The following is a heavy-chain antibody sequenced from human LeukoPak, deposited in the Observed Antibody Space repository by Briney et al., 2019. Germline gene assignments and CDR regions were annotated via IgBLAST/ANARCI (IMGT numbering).Heavy chain of an antibody. CDR3: ARAASSSIWSFDP. D-gene: IGHD2-2*01. CDR1: GGSVNIDSYY. CDR2: IYFTGRT. V-gene: IGHV4-61*01. J-gene: IGHJ5*02. Sequence: PSETLSLTCSVSGGSVNIDSYYWSWIRQPPKKGLEWIGYIYFTGRTKCNPSLKSRVTISLDTSKNQFSLKMSSVIAADTAVYYCARAASSSIWSFDPWGQGTLVTVSS.